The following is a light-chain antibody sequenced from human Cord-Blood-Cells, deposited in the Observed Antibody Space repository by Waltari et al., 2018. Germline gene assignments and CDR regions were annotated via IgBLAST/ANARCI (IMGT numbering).Light chain of an antibody. J-gene: IGKJ3*01. CDR3: QQYYSTPT. CDR1: QSVLSSSNNKNY. CDR2: WAS. V-gene: IGKV4-1*01. Sequence: DIGMTQSPDSLVAALVELANINCKSSQSVLSSSNNKNYLAWYQQKPGQPPKLLIYWASTRESGVPDRFSGSGSGTDFTLTISSLQAEDVAVYYCQQYYSTPTFGPGTKVDIK.